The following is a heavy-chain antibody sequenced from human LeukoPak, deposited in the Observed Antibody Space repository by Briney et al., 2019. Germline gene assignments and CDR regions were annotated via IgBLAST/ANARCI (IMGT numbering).Heavy chain of an antibody. CDR2: INDSGSP. D-gene: IGHD3-10*01. CDR1: GGSSRGYY. Sequence: SETLSLTCAVYGGSSRGYYWNWLWIRQSPGKGLEWIGEINDSGSPNYNPSLKSRVTISENKSLNQFSLRLSSVTAADTAVYFCARGATRQSFGEAYYYYMDVGGKGPTVTVSS. J-gene: IGHJ6*03. CDR3: ARGATRQSFGEAYYYYMDV. V-gene: IGHV4-34*01.